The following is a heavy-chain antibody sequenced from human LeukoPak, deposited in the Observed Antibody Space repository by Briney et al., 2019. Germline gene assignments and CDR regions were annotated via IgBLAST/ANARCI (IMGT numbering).Heavy chain of an antibody. V-gene: IGHV3-30*18. CDR3: AKDRTVGASYWYFDL. CDR2: ISYDGSNK. CDR1: GFTFSSYG. D-gene: IGHD1-26*01. Sequence: GGSLRLSCAASGFTFSSYGMHWVRQAPGKGLEWVAVISYDGSNKYYADSVKGRFTISRDSSKNTLFLHMNTLRAEDTAIYYCAKDRTVGASYWYFDLWGRGTLVTVSS. J-gene: IGHJ2*01.